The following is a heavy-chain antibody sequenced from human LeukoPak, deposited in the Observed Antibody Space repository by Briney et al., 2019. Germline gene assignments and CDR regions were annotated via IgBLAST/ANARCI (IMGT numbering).Heavy chain of an antibody. CDR1: GFNLGTYW. Sequence: GGSLRLSCAASGFNLGTYWMHWVRQAPGKVLEWVSSITSGGSYIFYADSVKGRFTISRDNAKNSLYLQMNSLGPDDTAVYFCARDPYSGSYGPYYYYYMDVWGKGTTVTVAS. J-gene: IGHJ6*03. V-gene: IGHV3-21*01. CDR2: ITSGGSYI. CDR3: ARDPYSGSYGPYYYYYMDV. D-gene: IGHD1-26*01.